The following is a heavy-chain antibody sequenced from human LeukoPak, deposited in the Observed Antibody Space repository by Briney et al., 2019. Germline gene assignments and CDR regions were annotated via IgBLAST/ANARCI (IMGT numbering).Heavy chain of an antibody. CDR3: ARFGPESGYSYGYRTNYYYYYMDV. J-gene: IGHJ6*03. CDR1: GYTFTGYY. Sequence: ASVKVSCKASGYTFTGYYMHWVRQAPGQGLEWMGWINPNSGGTNYAQKFQGRVTMTRDTSISTAYLQWSSLKASDTAMYYCARFGPESGYSYGYRTNYYYYYMDVWGKGTTVTVSS. D-gene: IGHD5-18*01. CDR2: INPNSGGT. V-gene: IGHV1-2*02.